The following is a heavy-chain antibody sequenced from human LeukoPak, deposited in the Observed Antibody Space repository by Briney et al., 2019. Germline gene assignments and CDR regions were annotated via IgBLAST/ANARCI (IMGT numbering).Heavy chain of an antibody. V-gene: IGHV3-30*02. CDR1: GFTFSSYG. D-gene: IGHD2-2*01. J-gene: IGHJ6*03. CDR2: IRYDGSNK. Sequence: GGSLRLSCAASGFTFSSYGMHWVRQAPGKGLEWVAFIRYDGSNKYYADSVKGRFTISRDNSKNTLFLQMNSLRAEDTAVYYCAKDWAIAGSYYCMDVWGKGTTVTISS. CDR3: AKDWAIAGSYYCMDV.